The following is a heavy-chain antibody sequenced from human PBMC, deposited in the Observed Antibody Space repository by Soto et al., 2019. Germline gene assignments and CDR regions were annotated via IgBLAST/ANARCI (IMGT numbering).Heavy chain of an antibody. D-gene: IGHD2-8*01. CDR2: ISSSSSYI. CDR1: GFTFSSYS. CDR3: ARYLVYANHYYYYGMDV. J-gene: IGHJ6*02. V-gene: IGHV3-21*01. Sequence: EVQLVESGGGLVKPGGSLRLSCAASGFTFSSYSMNWVRQAPGKGLEWVSSISSSSSYIYYADSVKGRFTISRDNAKNSLYLQMNSLRAEDTAVYYCARYLVYANHYYYYGMDVWGQGTTVTVSS.